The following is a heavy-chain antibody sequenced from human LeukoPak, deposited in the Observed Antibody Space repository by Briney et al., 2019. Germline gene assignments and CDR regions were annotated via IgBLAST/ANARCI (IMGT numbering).Heavy chain of an antibody. J-gene: IGHJ4*02. V-gene: IGHV3-66*01. D-gene: IGHD6-13*01. Sequence: SGGSLRLSCAASGVTVGNNYMNWVRQAPGKGLEWVSLIYSGGTTHYADSVKDRFTISRDNSKNTLYLQMNNLRVDDTAVYYCARDPPAVATNTYGWGQGTLVTVSA. CDR1: GVTVGNNY. CDR3: ARDPPAVATNTYG. CDR2: IYSGGTT.